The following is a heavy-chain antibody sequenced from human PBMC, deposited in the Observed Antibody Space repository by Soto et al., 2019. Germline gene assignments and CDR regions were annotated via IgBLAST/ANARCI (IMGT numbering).Heavy chain of an antibody. V-gene: IGHV3-30-3*01. CDR3: ARLRAARVYYYYGMDV. CDR2: ISYDGSNK. J-gene: IGHJ6*02. CDR1: GVTFSSYA. Sequence: HPGGSLRLSCAASGVTFSSYAMHWVRQAPGRGLEWVAVISYDGSNKYYADSVKGRFTISRDNSKNTLYLQMNSLRAEDTAVYYCARLRAARVYYYYGMDVWGQGTTVTVS. D-gene: IGHD6-6*01.